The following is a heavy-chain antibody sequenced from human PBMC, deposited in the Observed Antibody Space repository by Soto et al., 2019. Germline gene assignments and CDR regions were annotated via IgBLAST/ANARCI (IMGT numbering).Heavy chain of an antibody. V-gene: IGHV4-34*01. CDR3: ARAYGGNSGVFDY. CDR1: GRSFSGYY. CDR2: INHSGST. D-gene: IGHD4-17*01. J-gene: IGHJ4*02. Sequence: QVQLQQWGAGLLKPSETLSLTCAVYGRSFSGYYWSWIRQPPGKGLEWIGEINHSGSTNYTPSLKRRVTISVDTSQNQFSLNLSSVTAADTAVYYCARAYGGNSGVFDYWGQGTLVTVSS.